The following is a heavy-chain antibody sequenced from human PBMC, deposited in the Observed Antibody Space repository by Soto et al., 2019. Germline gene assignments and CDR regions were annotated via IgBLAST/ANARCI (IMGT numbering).Heavy chain of an antibody. CDR3: AKIARSIAARPDAFDV. J-gene: IGHJ3*01. V-gene: IGHV3-NL1*01. D-gene: IGHD6-6*01. Sequence: PGGSLRLSCAASGFTFSSYGMHWVRQAPGKGLEWVSAISGSGGSTYYADSVKGRFTISRDNSKNTLYLQMNSLRAEDTAVYYCAKIARSIAARPDAFDVWGQGTMVTVSS. CDR1: GFTFSSYG. CDR2: ISGSGGST.